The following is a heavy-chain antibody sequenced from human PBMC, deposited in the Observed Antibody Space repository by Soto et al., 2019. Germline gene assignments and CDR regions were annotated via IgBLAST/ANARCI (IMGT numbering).Heavy chain of an antibody. CDR3: ARDLGYYDSSGYFDY. J-gene: IGHJ4*02. CDR2: IDSSGSII. Sequence: PGGSLRLSCSASGFTFSDYYMGWIRQAPGKGLEWISYIDSSGSIIYYADSVKGRFTISRDNAKNSLYLQMNSLRAEDTAVYYCARDLGYYDSSGYFDYWGQGTLVTVSS. CDR1: GFTFSDYY. V-gene: IGHV3-11*01. D-gene: IGHD3-22*01.